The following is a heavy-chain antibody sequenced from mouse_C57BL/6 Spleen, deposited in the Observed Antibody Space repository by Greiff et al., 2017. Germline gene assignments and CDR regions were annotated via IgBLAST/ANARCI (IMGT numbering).Heavy chain of an antibody. CDR1: GFTFSSYG. CDR3: ARDYYGSSYYYAMDY. Sequence: DVKLVESGGDLVKPGGSLKLSCAASGFTFSSYGMSWVRQTPDKRLEWVATISSGGSYTYYPDSVKGRFTISRDNAKNTLYLQMSSLKSEDTAMYYCARDYYGSSYYYAMDYWGQGTSVTVSS. V-gene: IGHV5-6*02. CDR2: ISSGGSYT. J-gene: IGHJ4*01. D-gene: IGHD1-1*01.